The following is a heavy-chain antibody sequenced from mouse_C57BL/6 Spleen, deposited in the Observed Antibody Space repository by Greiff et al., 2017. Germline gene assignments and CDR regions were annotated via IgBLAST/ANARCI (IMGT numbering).Heavy chain of an antibody. Sequence: QVQLKQSGAELVMPGASVKLSCKASGYTFTSYWMHWVKQSPGQGLEWIGEIDPSDSYTNYNQKFKGKSTLTVDKSSSTAYMQLSSLTSEDSAVYYCARSPPITTVVATDAMDYWGQGTSVTVSS. CDR1: GYTFTSYW. CDR3: ARSPPITTVVATDAMDY. CDR2: IDPSDSYT. J-gene: IGHJ4*01. V-gene: IGHV1-69*01. D-gene: IGHD1-1*01.